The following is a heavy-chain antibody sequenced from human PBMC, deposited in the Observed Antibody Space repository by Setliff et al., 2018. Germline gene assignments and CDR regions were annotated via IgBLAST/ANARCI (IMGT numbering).Heavy chain of an antibody. CDR2: ITVSGHST. CDR3: ASIDWGENFYNMDV. D-gene: IGHD7-27*01. J-gene: IGHJ6*03. Sequence: PGGSLRLSCAASAFTFNKYAVTWLRQAPGKGLEWVSSITVSGHSTYADSVKGRFTISRDNAKNTLYLQMNSLRGEDTAVYFCASIDWGENFYNMDVWGKGTTVTVSS. V-gene: IGHV3-23*01. CDR1: AFTFNKYA.